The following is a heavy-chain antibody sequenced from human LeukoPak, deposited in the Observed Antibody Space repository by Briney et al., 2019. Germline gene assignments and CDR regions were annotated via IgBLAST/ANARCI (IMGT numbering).Heavy chain of an antibody. Sequence: PGGSLRLSCAASGFTFSSYSMNWVRQAPGKGLEWVSSISSSSSYIYYADSVKGRLTISRDNAKNSLYLQMNSLRAEDTAVYYFARDDRGSYYVVYWGQETLVTVSS. CDR3: ARDDRGSYYVVY. D-gene: IGHD1-26*01. J-gene: IGHJ4*02. CDR1: GFTFSSYS. V-gene: IGHV3-21*01. CDR2: ISSSSSYI.